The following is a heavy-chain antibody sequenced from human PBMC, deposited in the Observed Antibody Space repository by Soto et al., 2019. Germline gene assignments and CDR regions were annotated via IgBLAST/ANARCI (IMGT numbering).Heavy chain of an antibody. J-gene: IGHJ4*02. CDR1: GGSFSGYY. Sequence: PSETLSLTCAVYGGSFSGYYWSWIRQPPGKGLEWIGEINHSGSTNYNPSLKSRVTISVDTSKNQFSLKLSSVTAADTAVYYCARGRFNYYDSSGITPTWNYWGRGTVVTVSS. CDR2: INHSGST. CDR3: ARGRFNYYDSSGITPTWNY. D-gene: IGHD3-22*01. V-gene: IGHV4-34*01.